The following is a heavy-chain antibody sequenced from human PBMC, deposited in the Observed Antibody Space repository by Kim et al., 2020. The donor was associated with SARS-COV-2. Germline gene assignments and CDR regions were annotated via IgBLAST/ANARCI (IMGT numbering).Heavy chain of an antibody. CDR2: TYYRSKWYN. V-gene: IGHV6-1*01. CDR1: GDSVSSNSAA. Sequence: SQTLSLTCAISGDSVSSNSAAWNWIRQSPSRGLEWLGRTYYRSKWYNDYAVSVKSRITINPDTSKNQFSLQLNSVTPEDTAVYYCARAPGYCSSTSCYLDVNWFDPWGQGTLVTVSS. CDR3: ARAPGYCSSTSCYLDVNWFDP. J-gene: IGHJ5*02. D-gene: IGHD2-2*01.